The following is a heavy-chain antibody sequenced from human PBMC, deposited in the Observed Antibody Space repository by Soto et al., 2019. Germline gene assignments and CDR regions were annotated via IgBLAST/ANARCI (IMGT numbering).Heavy chain of an antibody. D-gene: IGHD3-22*01. CDR2: IYYSGST. J-gene: IGHJ4*02. CDR1: GGSISSSSYY. CDR3: ARLLRYYDSSGMTFDY. Sequence: SETLSLTCTVSGGSISSSSYYWGWIRQPPGKGLEWIGSIYYSGSTYYNPSLKSRVTISVDTSKNQFSLKLSSVTAADTAVYYCARLLRYYDSSGMTFDYWGQGTLVTVSS. V-gene: IGHV4-39*01.